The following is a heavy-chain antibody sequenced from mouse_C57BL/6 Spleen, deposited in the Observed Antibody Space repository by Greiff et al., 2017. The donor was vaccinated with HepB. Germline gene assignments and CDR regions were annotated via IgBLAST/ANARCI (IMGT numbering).Heavy chain of an antibody. CDR2: INPGSGGT. Sequence: QVQLQQSGAELVRPGTSVKVSCKASGYAFTNYLIEWVKQRPGQGLEWIGVINPGSGGTNYTEKFKGKATLTADKSSSTAYMQLSSLTSEDSAVYFCARVYYGNYGGAMDYWGQGTSVTVSS. CDR1: GYAFTNYL. D-gene: IGHD2-1*01. CDR3: ARVYYGNYGGAMDY. V-gene: IGHV1-54*01. J-gene: IGHJ4*01.